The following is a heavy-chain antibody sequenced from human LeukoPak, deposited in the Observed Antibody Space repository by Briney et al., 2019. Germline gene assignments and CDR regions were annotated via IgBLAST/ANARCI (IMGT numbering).Heavy chain of an antibody. V-gene: IGHV1-46*01. D-gene: IGHD3-3*01. CDR2: INPSGTST. J-gene: IGHJ4*02. Sequence: ASVKVSCKASGYMFTTSFMHWVRQAPGQGLEWMGVINPSGTSTDYAQKFQGRVTITRDTSASTAYMEPSSLRSEDTAMYYCAREHDLWSGFSFDYWGQGTLVTVPS. CDR3: AREHDLWSGFSFDY. CDR1: GYMFTTSF.